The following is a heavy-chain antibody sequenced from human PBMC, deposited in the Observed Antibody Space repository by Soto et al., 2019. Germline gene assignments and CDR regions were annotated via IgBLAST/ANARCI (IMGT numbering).Heavy chain of an antibody. V-gene: IGHV4-39*01. CDR3: ARPHGDPLRY. D-gene: IGHD4-17*01. J-gene: IGHJ4*02. CDR2: ISYSRST. CDR1: GGSIASRTYY. Sequence: QVQLQESGPDLVKPSETLSLTCTVSGGSIASRTYYWAWIRQPPGKGLDWIGSISYSRSTFYNPSLKSRATLSVDTSKNQFALRLSSVTAADTSVYYCARPHGDPLRYWGQGILVTVSS.